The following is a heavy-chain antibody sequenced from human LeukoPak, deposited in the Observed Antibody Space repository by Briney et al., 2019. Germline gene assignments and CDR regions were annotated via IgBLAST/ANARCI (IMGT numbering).Heavy chain of an antibody. Sequence: GRSLRLSCAASGFTFSSYAMHWVRQAPGKGLEWVAVIWYDGSNKYYADSVKGRFTISRDNSKNTLYLQMNSLRAEDTAVYYCARDYSRGWFDPWGQGTLVTVSS. D-gene: IGHD4-11*01. CDR2: IWYDGSNK. V-gene: IGHV3-33*08. J-gene: IGHJ5*02. CDR1: GFTFSSYA. CDR3: ARDYSRGWFDP.